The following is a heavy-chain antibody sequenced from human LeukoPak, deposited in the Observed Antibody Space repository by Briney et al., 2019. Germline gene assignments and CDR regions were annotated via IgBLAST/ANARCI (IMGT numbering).Heavy chain of an antibody. Sequence: SETLSLTCAVYGGSFSGYYWSWIRQPPGKGLEWVGEINHSGSTNYNPSLKSRVTISVDTSKNQFSLKLSSVTAADTAVYYCARERNVLLWFGELLGYFDYWGQGTLVTVSS. CDR3: ARERNVLLWFGELLGYFDY. D-gene: IGHD3-10*01. J-gene: IGHJ4*02. CDR1: GGSFSGYY. V-gene: IGHV4-34*01. CDR2: INHSGST.